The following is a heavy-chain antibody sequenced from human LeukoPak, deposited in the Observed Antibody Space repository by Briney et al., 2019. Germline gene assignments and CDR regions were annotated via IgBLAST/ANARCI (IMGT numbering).Heavy chain of an antibody. CDR3: AKRGYSYGYIGY. CDR1: GFTFSSYA. J-gene: IGHJ4*02. D-gene: IGHD5-18*01. CDR2: ISGSGGST. Sequence: RPGGSLRLSCAASGFTFSSYAMRWVRQTPGKGLEWVSAISGSGGSTYYADSVKGRFTISRDNSKNTLYLQMNSLRAEDTAVYYCAKRGYSYGYIGYWGQGTLVTVSS. V-gene: IGHV3-23*01.